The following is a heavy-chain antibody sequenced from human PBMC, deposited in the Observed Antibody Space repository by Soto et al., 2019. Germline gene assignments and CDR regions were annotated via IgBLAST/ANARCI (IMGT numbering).Heavy chain of an antibody. CDR3: VRGDDWNDEASDY. J-gene: IGHJ4*02. Sequence: GGSLRLSCAASGFMFSNHGMHWVRQAPGKGLEWVAVIWSDGNNRYYADSVKGRFTISRDNSKNTLYLQMNSLRAEDTAVYYCVRGDDWNDEASDYWGQGTLVTVSS. V-gene: IGHV3-33*01. D-gene: IGHD1-1*01. CDR1: GFMFSNHG. CDR2: IWSDGNNR.